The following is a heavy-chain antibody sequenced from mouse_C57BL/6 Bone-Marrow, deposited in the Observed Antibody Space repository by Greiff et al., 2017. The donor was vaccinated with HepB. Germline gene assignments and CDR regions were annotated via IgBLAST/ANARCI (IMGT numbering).Heavy chain of an antibody. CDR2: ISNGGGST. J-gene: IGHJ4*01. CDR3: ARHYGSSDYYAMDY. CDR1: GFTFSDYY. Sequence: EVKLQESGGGLVQPGGSLKLSCAASGFTFSDYYMYWVRQTPEKRLEWVAYISNGGGSTYYPDTVKGRFTISRDNAKNTLYLQMSRLKSEDTAMYYCARHYGSSDYYAMDYWGQGTSVTVSS. D-gene: IGHD1-1*01. V-gene: IGHV5-12*01.